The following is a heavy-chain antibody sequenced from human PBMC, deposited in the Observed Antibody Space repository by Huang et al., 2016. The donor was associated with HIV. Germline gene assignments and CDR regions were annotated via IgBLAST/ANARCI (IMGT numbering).Heavy chain of an antibody. CDR2: ISNYGSNN. CDR3: ARAKDTWDAYDI. D-gene: IGHD5-18*01. J-gene: IGHJ3*02. CDR1: GFPFNNQA. Sequence: QVQLVESGGGVVQPGGSLRLSCAAAGFPFNNQAMHWVRQAPGKGLDVGAVISNYGSNNYYADSVKGRFTISRDSSKSTLFLHMTSLRTEDTAVYYCARAKDTWDAYDIWGQGTMVMVSS. V-gene: IGHV3-30-3*01.